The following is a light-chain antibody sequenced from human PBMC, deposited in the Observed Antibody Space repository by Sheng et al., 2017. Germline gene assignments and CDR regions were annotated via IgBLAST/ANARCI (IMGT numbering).Light chain of an antibody. J-gene: IGKJ1*01. CDR2: ETS. CDR1: QGVGSY. V-gene: IGKV3-15*01. Sequence: EIVLTQSPATLSLSPGQRATLSCRASQGVGSYLAWYQQKPGQTPRLLIYETSTRAIGIPARFSGSGSGTEFSLTISSLQPEDFAVYFCQQYKNWPATWTFGQGTKVEIK. CDR3: QQYKNWPATWT.